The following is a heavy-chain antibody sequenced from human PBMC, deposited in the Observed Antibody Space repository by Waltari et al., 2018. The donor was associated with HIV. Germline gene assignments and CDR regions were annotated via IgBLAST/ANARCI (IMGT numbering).Heavy chain of an antibody. CDR3: ARGDMYYDILGALYGMDV. J-gene: IGHJ6*02. Sequence: QVQLVQSGAEVKKPGASVKVSCQASGYTFTSYDIIWVRQATGQGLEWMGWMNPNSCNTGYAQKFQGRVTMTRNTSTSTAYMELSSLRSEDTAVYYCARGDMYYDILGALYGMDVWGQGTTVTVSS. CDR1: GYTFTSYD. D-gene: IGHD3-9*01. V-gene: IGHV1-8*01. CDR2: MNPNSCNT.